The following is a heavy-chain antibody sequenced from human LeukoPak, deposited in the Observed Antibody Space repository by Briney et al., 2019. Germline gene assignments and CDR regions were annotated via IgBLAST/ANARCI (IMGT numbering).Heavy chain of an antibody. D-gene: IGHD5-24*01. J-gene: IGHJ5*02. CDR1: GFSFSSYS. CDR2: ISGGSSYI. CDR3: SGVDENGYNFA. V-gene: IGHV3-21*01. Sequence: TGGSLRLSCAASGFSFSSYSMNWVRQAPGKGLEWVSSISGGSSYIYYADSVKGRFTISRDNAKNSLFLQMNSLRAEDTAVYYCSGVDENGYNFAWGQGTLVTVSS.